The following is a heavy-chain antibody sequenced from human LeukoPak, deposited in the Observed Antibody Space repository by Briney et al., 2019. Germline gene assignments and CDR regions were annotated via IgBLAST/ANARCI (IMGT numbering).Heavy chain of an antibody. Sequence: SETLSLTCTVSGGSISSHYWSWIRQPPGKGLEWIGYIYYSGSTNYNPSLKSRVTISVDTSKNQFSLKLSSVTAADTAVYYCAREALDDFWSGYYMYYYYMDVWGKGTTVTVSS. V-gene: IGHV4-59*11. CDR3: AREALDDFWSGYYMYYYYMDV. J-gene: IGHJ6*03. CDR2: IYYSGST. CDR1: GGSISSHY. D-gene: IGHD3-3*01.